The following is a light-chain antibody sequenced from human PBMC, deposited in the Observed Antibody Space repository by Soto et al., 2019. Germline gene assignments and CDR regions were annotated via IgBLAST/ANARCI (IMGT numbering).Light chain of an antibody. V-gene: IGLV2-14*01. CDR3: ASYTRTTTLD. CDR1: ISDIGGYNF. J-gene: IGLJ2*01. Sequence: QSALTQPASVSGSPGQSITISCTGTISDIGGYNFISWYQHHPGKAPKLVIYDVNNRPSGISYRFSGSKSGNTASLTISGLQAEDEADYYCASYTRTTTLDFGGGTKVTVL. CDR2: DVN.